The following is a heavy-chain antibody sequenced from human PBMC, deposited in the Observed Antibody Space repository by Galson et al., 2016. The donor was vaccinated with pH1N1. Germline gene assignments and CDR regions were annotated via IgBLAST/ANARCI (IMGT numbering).Heavy chain of an antibody. J-gene: IGHJ1*01. CDR3: ARDLGSTGYLKY. CDR2: IKRDASEK. Sequence: SLRLSCAASGFIFSDYSMTWVRQAPGAGLEWVANIKRDASEKYYVDSVKGRFTISRDNAKKSLYLEMGSLRAEDTAVYYCARDLGSTGYLKYWGQGILVIVSA. V-gene: IGHV3-7*03. D-gene: IGHD3-9*01. CDR1: GFIFSDYS.